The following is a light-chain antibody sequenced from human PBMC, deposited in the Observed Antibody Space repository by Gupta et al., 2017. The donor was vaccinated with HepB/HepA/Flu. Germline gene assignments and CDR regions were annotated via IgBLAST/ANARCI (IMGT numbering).Light chain of an antibody. V-gene: IGKV3-15*01. CDR3: QQDNTSWT. J-gene: IGKJ1*01. CDR2: GAS. Sequence: EIVMTQSPATLSVSPGERATLSCRASQSVSSNLAWYQQKPGQAPRLIIYGASNRATGIPAWFSGSGETKDFTLTSSRRQYEDFAVYYEQQDNTSWTFGQGTKVEIK. CDR1: QSVSSN.